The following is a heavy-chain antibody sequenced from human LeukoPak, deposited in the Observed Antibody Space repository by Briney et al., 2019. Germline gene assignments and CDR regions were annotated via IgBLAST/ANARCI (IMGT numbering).Heavy chain of an antibody. CDR3: ARHYDFWGGSGATEFDP. J-gene: IGHJ5*02. CDR2: INPNSGGT. CDR1: GYTFTGYY. Sequence: ASVKVSCKASGYTFTGYYMHWVRQAPGQGLEWMGWINPNSGGTNYAQKFQGRVTMTRDTSISIAYMELSRLRSDDTAVYYCARHYDFWGGSGATEFDPWGQGTLVTVSS. V-gene: IGHV1-2*02. D-gene: IGHD3-3*01.